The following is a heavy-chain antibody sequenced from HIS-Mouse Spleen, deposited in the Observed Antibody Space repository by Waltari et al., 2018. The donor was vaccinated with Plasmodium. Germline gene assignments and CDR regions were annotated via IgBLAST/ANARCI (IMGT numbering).Heavy chain of an antibody. CDR1: GGSISSSSSY. D-gene: IGHD6-6*01. V-gene: IGHV4-39*07. Sequence: QLQLQESGPGLVKPSETLSLTCTVSGGSISSSSSYWGWLRQPPGKGLEWIGSIYYSGSTYYNPSLKSRVTISVDTSKNQFSLKLSSVTAADTAVYYCARVSSSSSINFDYWGQGTLVTVSS. J-gene: IGHJ4*02. CDR2: IYYSGST. CDR3: ARVSSSSSINFDY.